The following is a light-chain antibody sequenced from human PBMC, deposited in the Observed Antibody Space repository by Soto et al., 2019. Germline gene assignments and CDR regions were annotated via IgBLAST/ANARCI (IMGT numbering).Light chain of an antibody. V-gene: IGKV1-6*01. CDR1: QDIRDG. CDR3: LQDYTYPRT. CDR2: GSS. Sequence: AIQMTQSPSSLSASIGDRVTITCRASQDIRDGLSWYQQKPGKAPKVLIYGSSNLQRGVPSRFSGSVSGTYFTLTISGLQPEDFATYFCLQDYTYPRTFGQGTKVQSK. J-gene: IGKJ1*01.